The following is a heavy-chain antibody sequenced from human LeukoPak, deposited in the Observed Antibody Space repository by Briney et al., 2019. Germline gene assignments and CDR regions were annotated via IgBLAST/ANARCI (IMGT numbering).Heavy chain of an antibody. V-gene: IGHV4-38-2*01. CDR2: IHHSGST. Sequence: SETLSLTCAVSGYSISSGYNWGWIRQPPGKGLEWIGSIHHSGSTYYNPSLKSRVTISVDTSKNQFSLKLSSVTAADTAVYYCARLDYGDYYFDYWGQGTLVTVSS. D-gene: IGHD4-17*01. CDR1: GYSISSGYN. J-gene: IGHJ4*02. CDR3: ARLDYGDYYFDY.